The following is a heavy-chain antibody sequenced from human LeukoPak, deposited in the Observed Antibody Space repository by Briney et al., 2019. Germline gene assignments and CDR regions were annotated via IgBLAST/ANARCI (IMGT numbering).Heavy chain of an antibody. CDR2: IYYSGST. Sequence: SETLSLTCTVSGSSISSYYWSWIRQPPGKGLEWSGYIYYSGSTNYNPSLKSRVTISVDTSKNQFSLKLSSVTAADTAVYYCARGSCSSTSCYARPYYFDYWGQGTLVTVSS. CDR3: ARGSCSSTSCYARPYYFDY. J-gene: IGHJ4*02. D-gene: IGHD2-2*01. V-gene: IGHV4-59*01. CDR1: GSSISSYY.